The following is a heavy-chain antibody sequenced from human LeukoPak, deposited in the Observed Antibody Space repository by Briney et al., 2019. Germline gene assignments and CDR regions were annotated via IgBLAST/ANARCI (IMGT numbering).Heavy chain of an antibody. CDR3: AVEDCSSSSCYFF. J-gene: IGHJ4*02. CDR1: GFTFSSYA. D-gene: IGHD2-2*01. Sequence: GGSLRLSCVASGFTFSSYAMSWVRQARGKWLEWVSGISGSGGSTYYADSVKGRFTISRDNSKNTLYLQMNSLRAEDTATYYCAVEDCSSSSCYFFWGQGTLLTVSS. CDR2: ISGSGGST. V-gene: IGHV3-23*01.